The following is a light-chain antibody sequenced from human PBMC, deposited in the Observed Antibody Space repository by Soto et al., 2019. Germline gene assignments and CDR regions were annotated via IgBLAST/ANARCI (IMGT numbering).Light chain of an antibody. CDR2: QDT. V-gene: IGLV3-1*01. CDR3: QAWDSSVV. CDR1: ELGHKF. Sequence: SYELTQPPSVSVSPGQTASITCSGDELGHKFASWYQQKPGQSPVLVMYQDTKRPSGIPERFSGSNSGNTATLTISGTQAIDEADYYCQAWDSSVVFGGGTKLTVL. J-gene: IGLJ2*01.